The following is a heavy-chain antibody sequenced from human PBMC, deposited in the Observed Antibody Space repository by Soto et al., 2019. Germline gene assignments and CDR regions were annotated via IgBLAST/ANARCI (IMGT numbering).Heavy chain of an antibody. CDR1: GGPISSSSYY. Sequence: PSETLSLTCTVSGGPISSSSYYWGWIRQPPGKGLEWIGSIYYSGSTYYNPSLKSRVTISVDTSKNQFSLKLSSVTAADTAVYYCARLITLKYYFDYWGQGTLVTVSS. CDR2: IYYSGST. J-gene: IGHJ4*02. CDR3: ARLITLKYYFDY. V-gene: IGHV4-39*01. D-gene: IGHD1-20*01.